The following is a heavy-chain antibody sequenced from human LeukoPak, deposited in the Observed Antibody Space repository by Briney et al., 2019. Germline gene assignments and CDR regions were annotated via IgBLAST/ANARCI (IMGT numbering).Heavy chain of an antibody. V-gene: IGHV4-30-4*08. CDR1: GGSLSSGGSY. CDR2: IYYSGST. J-gene: IGHJ4*02. CDR3: ARDAAFGPMDY. D-gene: IGHD3-10*01. Sequence: SETLSLTCTVSGGSLSSGGSYWRWIRKHPGKGLEWIGYIYYSGSTYYDSSLESRVTISVDTSKNLFFLKLSSVTAADTAVYYCARDAAFGPMDYWGQGTLVTVSS.